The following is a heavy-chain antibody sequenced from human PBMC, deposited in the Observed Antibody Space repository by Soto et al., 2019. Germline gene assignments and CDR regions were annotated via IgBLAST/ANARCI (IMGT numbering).Heavy chain of an antibody. CDR1: GFTFSSYA. V-gene: IGHV3-23*01. CDR2: ISGSGGST. CDR3: AKERLYSGPTRTSDY. D-gene: IGHD1-26*01. Sequence: SGGSLRLSCAASGFTFSSYAMNWVRQAPGKGLEWVSAISGSGGSTYYADSVKGRFTISRDNSKNTLYLQMDSLRAEDTAVYYCAKERLYSGPTRTSDYWGQGTLVTVSS. J-gene: IGHJ4*02.